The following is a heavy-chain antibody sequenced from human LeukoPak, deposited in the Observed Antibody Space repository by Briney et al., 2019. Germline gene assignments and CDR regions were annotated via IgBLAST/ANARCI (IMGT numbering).Heavy chain of an antibody. J-gene: IGHJ4*02. CDR2: IKQDGSEK. D-gene: IGHD3-22*01. V-gene: IGHV3-7*01. CDR3: ARGGDSSGSDFDY. CDR1: GFPFSSYW. Sequence: GGSLRLSCAASGFPFSSYWMSWVRQAPGKGLEWVANIKQDGSEKYYVDSVKGRFTISRDNAKNSLYLQMNSLRAEDRAVYYCARGGDSSGSDFDYWGQGTLVTVSS.